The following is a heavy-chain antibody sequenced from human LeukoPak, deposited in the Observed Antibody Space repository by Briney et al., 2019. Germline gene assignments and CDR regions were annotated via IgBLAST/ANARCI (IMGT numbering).Heavy chain of an antibody. J-gene: IGHJ6*03. CDR3: ARDMYLVAVPAYYYYYYMDV. CDR1: GGSISSFY. CDR2: INHSGST. V-gene: IGHV4-34*01. D-gene: IGHD6-19*01. Sequence: PSETLSLTCTVSGGSISSFYWSWIRQPPGKGLEWIGEINHSGSTNYNPSLKSRVTISVDTSKNQFSLKLSSVTAADTAVYYCARDMYLVAVPAYYYYYYMDVWGKGTTVTISS.